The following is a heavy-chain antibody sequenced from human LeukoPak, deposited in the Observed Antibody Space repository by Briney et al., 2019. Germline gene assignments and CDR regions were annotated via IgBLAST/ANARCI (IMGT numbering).Heavy chain of an antibody. CDR1: GFTFSSYW. Sequence: PGGSLRLSCAASGFTFSSYWMHWVRQAPGKGLVWVSRINSDGRSTTYADSVKGRFPISRDNAKNTLYLQMNSLRAEDTAVYYCALSREAAGTVFDDWGQGTLVTLSS. D-gene: IGHD6-13*01. CDR3: ALSREAAGTVFDD. V-gene: IGHV3-74*01. CDR2: INSDGRST. J-gene: IGHJ4*02.